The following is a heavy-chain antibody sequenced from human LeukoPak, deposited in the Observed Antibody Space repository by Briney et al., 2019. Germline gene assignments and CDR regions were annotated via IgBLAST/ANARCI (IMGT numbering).Heavy chain of an antibody. CDR2: IYTSGST. Sequence: SETLSLTCTVSGGSISSYYWSWIRQPAGKGLEWIGRIYTSGSTNYNPALKSRGTMSVDTSKNQFSLKLSSVTAPDTAVYYCARARKTAWSKNPRIAAAMYYFDYWGQGTLVTVSS. CDR3: ARARKTAWSKNPRIAAAMYYFDY. D-gene: IGHD6-13*01. J-gene: IGHJ4*02. CDR1: GGSISSYY. V-gene: IGHV4-4*07.